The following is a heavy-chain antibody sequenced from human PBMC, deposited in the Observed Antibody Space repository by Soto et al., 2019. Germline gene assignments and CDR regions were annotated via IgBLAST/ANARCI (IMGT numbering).Heavy chain of an antibody. CDR3: ARDWATSDSRSWYYYYYYGMDV. CDR2: INPSGGST. J-gene: IGHJ6*02. CDR1: GYTFTSYY. D-gene: IGHD6-13*01. V-gene: IGHV1-46*01. Sequence: ASVKVSCKASGYTFTSYYMHWVRQAPGQGLEWMGIINPSGGSTSYAQKFQGRVTMTRDTSTSTVYMELSSLRSEDTAVYYCARDWATSDSRSWYYYYYYGMDVWGQGTTVTVSS.